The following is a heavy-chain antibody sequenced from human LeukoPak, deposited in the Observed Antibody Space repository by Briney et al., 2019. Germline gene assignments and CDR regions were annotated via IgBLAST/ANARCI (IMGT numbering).Heavy chain of an antibody. D-gene: IGHD3-22*01. Sequence: PGGSLRLSCAASGFTFSSYAMSWVRQAPGKGLEWVSAISVSDGNTTYADSVKGRFTISRDNSKNTLYLQMNSLRAEDTAVYYCAKDGHYYDSTGYDYWGQGTLVTVSS. J-gene: IGHJ4*02. CDR2: ISVSDGNT. V-gene: IGHV3-23*01. CDR3: AKDGHYYDSTGYDY. CDR1: GFTFSSYA.